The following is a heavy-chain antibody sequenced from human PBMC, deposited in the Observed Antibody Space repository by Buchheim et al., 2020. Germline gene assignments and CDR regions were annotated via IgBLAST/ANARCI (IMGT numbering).Heavy chain of an antibody. J-gene: IGHJ4*02. CDR2: IRSKAYGGTT. D-gene: IGHD3-3*01. CDR1: GFTFGDYA. CDR3: TRALTIFGDFDY. V-gene: IGHV3-49*04. Sequence: EVQLVESGGGLVQPGRSLRLSCTASGFTFGDYAMSWVRQAPGKGLEWVGFIRSKAYGGTTEYAASVKGRFTISRDDSKSIAYLQMNSLKTEDTAVYYCTRALTIFGDFDYWGQGTL.